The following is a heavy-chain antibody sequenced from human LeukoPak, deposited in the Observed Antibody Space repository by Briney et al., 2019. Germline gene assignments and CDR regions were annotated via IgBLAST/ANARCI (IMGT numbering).Heavy chain of an antibody. D-gene: IGHD3-3*01. V-gene: IGHV1-18*01. J-gene: IGHJ4*02. CDR2: ISAYNGNT. CDR1: GYTFTNYG. CDR3: ARDRETIFRAVSPFEY. Sequence: ASVKVSCKASGYTFTNYGITWVRQAPGQGLEWMGWISAYNGNTNYAQKLQGRVTMTTDTSTSTAYMELRSLTSDDTAVYYCARDRETIFRAVSPFEYWGQGTLVTVSS.